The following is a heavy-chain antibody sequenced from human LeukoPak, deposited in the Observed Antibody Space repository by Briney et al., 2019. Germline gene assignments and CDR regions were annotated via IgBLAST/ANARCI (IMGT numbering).Heavy chain of an antibody. V-gene: IGHV1-69*04. D-gene: IGHD5-24*01. CDR3: ARGRGSNGYFQH. CDR2: IIPILGIA. Sequence: SVTVSCKASGGTFSSYAISWVRQAPGQGLEWMGRIIPILGIANYAQKFQGRVTITADKSTSTAYMELSSLRSEDTAVYYCARGRGSNGYFQHWGQGTLVTVSS. CDR1: GGTFSSYA. J-gene: IGHJ1*01.